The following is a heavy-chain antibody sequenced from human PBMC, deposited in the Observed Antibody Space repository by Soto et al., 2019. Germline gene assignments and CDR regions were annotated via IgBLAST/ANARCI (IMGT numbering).Heavy chain of an antibody. CDR2: IKGDGSST. CDR1: GFTFSTYW. V-gene: IGHV3-74*01. Sequence: EVQLVESGGGLVQPGGSLRLSCAASGFTFSTYWMHWVRQAPGTGREWVSRIKGDGSSTSCADSVKGRFTSSRDNAKNTLYVQMNSLGAEDTAVYWCARGIRNYYGVDVWGQGTTVTVSS. CDR3: ARGIRNYYGVDV. J-gene: IGHJ6*02.